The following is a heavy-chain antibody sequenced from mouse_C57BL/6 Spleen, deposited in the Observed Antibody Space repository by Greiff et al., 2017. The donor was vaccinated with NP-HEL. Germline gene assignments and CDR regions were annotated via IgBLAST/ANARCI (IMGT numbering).Heavy chain of an antibody. D-gene: IGHD1-1*01. J-gene: IGHJ2*01. CDR3: TGGSSPFDY. Sequence: QVQLQQSGAELVRPGASVPLSCKASGYTFTDYEMPWVKQTPVHGLEWIGAIDPETGGTAYNQKFKGKAILTADKSSSTAYMELRSLTSEDSAVYYCTGGSSPFDYWGQGTTLTVSS. CDR1: GYTFTDYE. CDR2: IDPETGGT. V-gene: IGHV1-15*01.